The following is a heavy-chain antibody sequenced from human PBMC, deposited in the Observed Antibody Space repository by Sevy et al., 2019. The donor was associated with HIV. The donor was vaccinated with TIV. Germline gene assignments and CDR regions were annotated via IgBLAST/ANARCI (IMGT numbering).Heavy chain of an antibody. J-gene: IGHJ5*02. CDR3: ARVWNSDYYDSSGPNWFDT. CDR2: INPNSGGT. Sequence: ASVKVSCKASGYTFTGYYMHWVRQAPGQGLEWMGWINPNSGGTNYAQKFQGRVTMTRDTSINTAYMDMRNLRVDDTAVYFCARVWNSDYYDSSGPNWFDTWGQGTLVTVSS. CDR1: GYTFTGYY. D-gene: IGHD3-22*01. V-gene: IGHV1-2*02.